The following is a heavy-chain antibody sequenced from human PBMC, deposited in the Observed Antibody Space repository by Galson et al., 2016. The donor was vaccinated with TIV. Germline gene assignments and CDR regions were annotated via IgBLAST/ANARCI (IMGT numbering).Heavy chain of an antibody. CDR3: AQDRGGTGDFDK. J-gene: IGHJ4*02. D-gene: IGHD7-27*01. CDR2: INPANGET. CDR1: GYTFIGYV. V-gene: IGHV1-3*01. Sequence: SVKVSCKASGYTFIGYVIHWVRQAPGQRLEWMGWINPANGETQSSQRFQGKFTLPTDTSASTAYMELSSLGSEDTAVYYCAQDRGGTGDFDKWGQGTLVTVSS.